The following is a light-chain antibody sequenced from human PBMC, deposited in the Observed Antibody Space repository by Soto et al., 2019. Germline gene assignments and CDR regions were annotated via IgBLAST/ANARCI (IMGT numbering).Light chain of an antibody. CDR2: GAS. Sequence: PGERATLSCRASQSVSSSYLAWYQQNPGQAPRLLIYGASSRATGIPDRFSGSGSGTDFTLTISRLEPEDFAVYYCQQYGSSSWTFGQGTKVDIK. CDR3: QQYGSSSWT. V-gene: IGKV3-20*01. J-gene: IGKJ1*01. CDR1: QSVSSSY.